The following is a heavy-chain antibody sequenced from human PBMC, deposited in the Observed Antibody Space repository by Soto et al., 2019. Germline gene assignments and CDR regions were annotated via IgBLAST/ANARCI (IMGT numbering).Heavy chain of an antibody. CDR2: ISYSGST. CDR1: GGSFSSYY. CDR3: ATMGTPATGLYYFDE. Sequence: SETLSLTCAVYGGSFSSYYWSWIRQPPGKGLEWIGFISYSGSTYYSASLKSRFTISADTSKNQFSLNLSFVTAADTAVYYCATMGTPATGLYYFDEWGQGTLVTVSS. J-gene: IGHJ4*02. D-gene: IGHD1-7*01. V-gene: IGHV4-59*06.